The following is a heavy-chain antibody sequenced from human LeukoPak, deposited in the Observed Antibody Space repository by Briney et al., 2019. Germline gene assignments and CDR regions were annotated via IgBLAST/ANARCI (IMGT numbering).Heavy chain of an antibody. D-gene: IGHD3-3*01. V-gene: IGHV3-23*01. CDR2: ISGSGGST. J-gene: IGHJ6*03. Sequence: PPGGSLRLSCAASGFTFSSYAMSWVRQAPGKGREWVSAISGSGGSTYYADSVKGRFTISRDNSKNTLYLQMNSLRAEDTAVYYCAKGAYYDFWSGYYTDYYYYYMDVWGKGTTVTVSS. CDR1: GFTFSSYA. CDR3: AKGAYYDFWSGYYTDYYYYYMDV.